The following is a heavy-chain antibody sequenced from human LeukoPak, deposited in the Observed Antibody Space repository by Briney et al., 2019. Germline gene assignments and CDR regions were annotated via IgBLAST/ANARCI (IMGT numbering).Heavy chain of an antibody. CDR3: ARSRTSSPYDKNLNF. Sequence: GGSLRLSCSASGFTFSSYTMSWVREAPGKGLEWVSPISSSINYIYHADSVKGRFTISRDDAQNSVYLQMNSLKDEDTAVYYCARSRTSSPYDKNLNFWGQGTLVIVSS. D-gene: IGHD1-14*01. CDR1: GFTFSSYT. V-gene: IGHV3-21*01. J-gene: IGHJ4*02. CDR2: ISSSINYI.